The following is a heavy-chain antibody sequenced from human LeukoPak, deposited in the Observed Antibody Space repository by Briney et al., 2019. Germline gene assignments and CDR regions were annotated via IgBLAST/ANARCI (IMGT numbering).Heavy chain of an antibody. J-gene: IGHJ4*02. D-gene: IGHD1-26*01. CDR3: ARHEGSGSYYSY. CDR2: IHPGNSDT. Sequence: GESLKISCKGSGYSFTSYWVAWVRQMPGKGLEWMGIIHPGNSDTRYSPSFQGQVTISADKSISTAYLQWSSLQASDTAMYYCARHEGSGSYYSYWGQGTLVTVSS. V-gene: IGHV5-51*01. CDR1: GYSFTSYW.